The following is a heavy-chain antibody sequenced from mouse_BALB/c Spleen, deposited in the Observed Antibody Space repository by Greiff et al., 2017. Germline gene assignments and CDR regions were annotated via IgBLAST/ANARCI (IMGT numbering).Heavy chain of an antibody. CDR3: AKFYDGYTWFAY. CDR2: ISYSGST. Sequence: VQLQQSGPGLVKPSQSLSLTCTVTGYSITSDYAWNWIRQFPGNKLEWMGYISYSGSTSYNPSLKSRISITRDTSKNQFFLQLNSVTTEDTATYYCAKFYDGYTWFAYWGQGTLVTVSA. CDR1: GYSITSDYA. D-gene: IGHD2-3*01. V-gene: IGHV3-2*02. J-gene: IGHJ3*01.